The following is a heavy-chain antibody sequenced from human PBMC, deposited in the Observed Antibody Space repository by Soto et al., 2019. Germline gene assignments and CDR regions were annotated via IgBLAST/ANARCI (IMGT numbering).Heavy chain of an antibody. D-gene: IGHD3-3*01. CDR1: GYTFTNYG. J-gene: IGHJ4*02. Sequence: ASVKVSCKASGYTFTNYGINWVRRAPGQGLEWMGWISAHSGDTKYAQRFRDRVTMTTDTSTSTAYLELSSLTSDDTAVYYCARTSTMIFLAPANWGQGTLVTVSS. CDR2: ISAHSGDT. V-gene: IGHV1-18*01. CDR3: ARTSTMIFLAPAN.